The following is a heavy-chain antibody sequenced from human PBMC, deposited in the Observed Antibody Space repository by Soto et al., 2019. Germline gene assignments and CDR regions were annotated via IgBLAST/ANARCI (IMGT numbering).Heavy chain of an antibody. CDR3: AKTQERELPRVIDF. Sequence: GSLRLSCATSGLTFSNYAMGWVRQAPGGGLEWVSSMSGSSSTTYYADSVRGRFTISRDRSKNTLYLQMSSLRAEDTALYYCAKTQERELPRVIDFWGQGTLVTVSS. J-gene: IGHJ4*02. D-gene: IGHD1-7*01. CDR1: GLTFSNYA. CDR2: MSGSSSTT. V-gene: IGHV3-23*01.